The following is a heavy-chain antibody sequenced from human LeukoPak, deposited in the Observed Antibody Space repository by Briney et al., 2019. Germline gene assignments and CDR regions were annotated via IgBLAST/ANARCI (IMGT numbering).Heavy chain of an antibody. Sequence: SETLSLTCTVSYGSINSYYWSWIRQPPGKGLEWIGYIYSSGSTTYNPSLKGRVTMSVDTSKNQFYLKLTSVTAADTAVYYCAGDYSSGSYRFDFWGRGTLVTVSS. CDR2: IYSSGST. J-gene: IGHJ4*02. D-gene: IGHD3-10*01. CDR1: YGSINSYY. V-gene: IGHV4-59*13. CDR3: AGDYSSGSYRFDF.